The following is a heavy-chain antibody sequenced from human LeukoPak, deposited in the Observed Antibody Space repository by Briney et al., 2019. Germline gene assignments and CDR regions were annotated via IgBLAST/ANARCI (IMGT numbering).Heavy chain of an antibody. V-gene: IGHV1-8*01. J-gene: IGHJ6*03. CDR3: ARAPPYKWKARDGEGYYYYMDV. D-gene: IGHD1-20*01. CDR1: GYTFASYD. CDR2: MNPNSGNT. Sequence: ASVKVSCKASGYTFASYDINWVRQGTGQGLEWMGWMNPNSGNTGYAQKFQGRVTMTRNTSISTAYMELSSLRSEDTAVYYCARAPPYKWKARDGEGYYYYMDVWGKGTTVTISS.